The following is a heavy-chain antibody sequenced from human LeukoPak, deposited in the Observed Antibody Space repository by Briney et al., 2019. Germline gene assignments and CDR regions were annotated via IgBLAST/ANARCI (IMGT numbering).Heavy chain of an antibody. CDR2: INHSGST. Sequence: SETLSLTCTVSGGSFSGYYWSWIRQPPGKGLEWIGEINHSGSTNYNPSLKSRVTISVDTSKNQFSLKLSSVTAADTAVYYCARRSALYGWFDPWGQGTLVTVSS. CDR1: GGSFSGYY. J-gene: IGHJ5*02. D-gene: IGHD2-2*02. V-gene: IGHV4-34*01. CDR3: ARRSALYGWFDP.